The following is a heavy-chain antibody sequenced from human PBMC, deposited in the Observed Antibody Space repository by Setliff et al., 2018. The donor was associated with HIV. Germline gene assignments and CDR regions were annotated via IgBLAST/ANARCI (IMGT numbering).Heavy chain of an antibody. Sequence: PGGSLRLSCAASGFTFSSYGMNWVRQAPGKGLEWVSSISSSSSYLYYAESVKGRFTISRDNAKNSLYLQMNSLRADDTAVYYCATDLHWAFDYWGQGSLVTVSS. CDR1: GFTFSSYG. V-gene: IGHV3-21*01. J-gene: IGHJ4*02. CDR2: ISSSSSYL. D-gene: IGHD7-27*01. CDR3: ATDLHWAFDY.